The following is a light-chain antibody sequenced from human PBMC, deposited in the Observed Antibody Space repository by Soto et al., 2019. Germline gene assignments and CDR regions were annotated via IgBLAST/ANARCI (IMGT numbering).Light chain of an antibody. J-gene: IGKJ5*01. CDR3: QHRHMWPIT. V-gene: IGKV3-11*01. CDR1: QSFRGL. Sequence: EFVLTHSPVTLSLSPGERATLSCRASQSFRGLLAWYQQKPGQAPRLLIYDAYNRATGIPPRFSGSGSGTDFTLTISSLEPEDSAVYYCQHRHMWPITFAQGTRLEIK. CDR2: DAY.